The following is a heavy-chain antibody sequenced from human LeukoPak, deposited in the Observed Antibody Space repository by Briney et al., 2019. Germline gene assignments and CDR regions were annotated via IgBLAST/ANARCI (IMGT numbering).Heavy chain of an antibody. J-gene: IGHJ6*04. CDR2: VSSSSSYI. Sequence: PGGSLRLSCVASGFTFSSYSMNWVRQAPGKGLEWVSSVSSSSSYIYYADSVKGRFTISRDNAKNSLYLQMNSLRAEDTAVYYCARDRGIWMDVWGKGTTVTVSS. V-gene: IGHV3-21*01. D-gene: IGHD2-15*01. CDR1: GFTFSSYS. CDR3: ARDRGIWMDV.